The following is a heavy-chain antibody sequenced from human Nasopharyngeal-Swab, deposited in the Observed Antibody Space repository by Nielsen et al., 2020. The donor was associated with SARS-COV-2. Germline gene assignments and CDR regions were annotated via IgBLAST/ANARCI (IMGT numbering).Heavy chain of an antibody. Sequence: SLRLSCEASGFTISRYGMHWARQAPGKGLEWVTFISYDGSVKYYADSVKGRFTISTDVSNNTLYLQMNSLRVEDTAIYYCTKGAQLGDYWGQGTLVTVSS. V-gene: IGHV3-30*18. D-gene: IGHD6-13*01. J-gene: IGHJ4*02. CDR2: ISYDGSVK. CDR3: TKGAQLGDY. CDR1: GFTISRYG.